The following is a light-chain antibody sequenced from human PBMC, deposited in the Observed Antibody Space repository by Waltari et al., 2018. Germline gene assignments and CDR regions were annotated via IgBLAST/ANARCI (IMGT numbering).Light chain of an antibody. V-gene: IGKV3-15*01. J-gene: IGKJ5*01. CDR1: QTVSSN. CDR2: GAS. CDR3: QQYNNWPFT. Sequence: EMVMTQSPATLSLSPGEGATLSCSASQTVSSNLAWYQQKPGQAPRLLIYGASTRATGIPARFSGSGSGTDFTLTISSLQSEDFAVYYCQQYNNWPFTFGQGTRLEIK.